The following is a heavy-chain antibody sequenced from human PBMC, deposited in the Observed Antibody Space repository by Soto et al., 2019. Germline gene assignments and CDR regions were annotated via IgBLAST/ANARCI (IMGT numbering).Heavy chain of an antibody. CDR3: AIEHDFWSNYCFDF. V-gene: IGHV1-3*01. D-gene: IGHD3-3*01. CDR2: INAGNGNT. Sequence: QVQLVQSGAEVKKPGASVKVSCEASGYTFTSYSIHWVRQAPGQRLEWMGWINAGNGNTKYSQKFQGRITISRDTSATTAYMELSSLRYEDAAVYYCAIEHDFWSNYCFDFWGQGTLVTVSS. J-gene: IGHJ4*02. CDR1: GYTFTSYS.